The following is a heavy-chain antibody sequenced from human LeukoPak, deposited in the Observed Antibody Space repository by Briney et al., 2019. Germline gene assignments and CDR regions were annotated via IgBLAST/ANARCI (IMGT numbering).Heavy chain of an antibody. CDR3: AHRPLRFTRDAFDI. CDR1: GFSLSTSGVG. J-gene: IGHJ3*02. Sequence: SGPTLVNPTQTLTLTCTFSGFSLSTSGVGVGWIRQPPGKALEWLALIYWNDDKRYSPSLKSRLTVTKDTSKNQVVLTMTNMDPVDTATYYCAHRPLRFTRDAFDIWGQGTMVTVSS. D-gene: IGHD3-3*01. V-gene: IGHV2-5*01. CDR2: IYWNDDK.